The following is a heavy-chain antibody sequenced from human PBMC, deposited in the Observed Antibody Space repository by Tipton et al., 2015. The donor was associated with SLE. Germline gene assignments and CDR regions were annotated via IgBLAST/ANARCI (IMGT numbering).Heavy chain of an antibody. Sequence: TLSLTCAVSGDSISSGGYSWSWIRQPPGKGLEWIGYIYHTGSTYSNPSLKSRVTISEDRSKNQFSLKLSSVTAADTAVYYCTRHRLGGADSFDYWGQGALVTVSS. CDR2: IYHTGST. CDR3: TRHRLGGADSFDY. CDR1: GDSISSGGYS. V-gene: IGHV4-30-2*02. D-gene: IGHD3-10*01. J-gene: IGHJ4*02.